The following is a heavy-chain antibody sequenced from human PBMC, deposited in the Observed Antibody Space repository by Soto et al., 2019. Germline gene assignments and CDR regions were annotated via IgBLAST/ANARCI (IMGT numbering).Heavy chain of an antibody. J-gene: IGHJ6*02. V-gene: IGHV1-8*01. CDR3: ARVRPVNTATRNLHYGMDV. D-gene: IGHD4-17*01. CDR1: GYTFTSYD. Sequence: QVQLVQSGAEVKKPGASVKVSCKASGYTFTSYDINWVRQATGEGLEWMGWMNPNSGNTGYAQKFQGRVTLTMNSSISTAYMELSSLKSEDTAVYYCARVRPVNTATRNLHYGMDVWGQGTTVTVSS. CDR2: MNPNSGNT.